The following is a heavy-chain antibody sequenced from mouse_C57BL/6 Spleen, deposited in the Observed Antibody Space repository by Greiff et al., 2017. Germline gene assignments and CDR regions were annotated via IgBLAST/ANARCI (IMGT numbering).Heavy chain of an antibody. D-gene: IGHD4-1*01. CDR3: ARANWVFDY. CDR1: GFTFSDYG. V-gene: IGHV5-17*01. J-gene: IGHJ2*01. Sequence: EVKLVESGGGLVKPGGSLKLSCAASGFTFSDYGMHWVRQAPEQGLEWVAYISSGSSTIYYADTVKGRFTISRDNAKNTLFLQMTSLRSEDTAMYYCARANWVFDYWGQGTTLTVSS. CDR2: ISSGSSTI.